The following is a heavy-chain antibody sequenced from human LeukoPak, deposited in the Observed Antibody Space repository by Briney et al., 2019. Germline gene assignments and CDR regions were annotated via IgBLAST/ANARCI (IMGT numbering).Heavy chain of an antibody. J-gene: IGHJ4*02. CDR3: AKDPSGPIDY. CDR1: GFTFGSYG. CDR2: ISYDGSNK. V-gene: IGHV3-30*18. Sequence: GGSLRLSCAASGFTFGSYGMHWVRQAQGKGLEWVAVISYDGSNKYYADSVKGRFTISRDNSKNTLYLQMNSLRAEDTAVYYCAKDPSGPIDYWGQGTLVTVSS.